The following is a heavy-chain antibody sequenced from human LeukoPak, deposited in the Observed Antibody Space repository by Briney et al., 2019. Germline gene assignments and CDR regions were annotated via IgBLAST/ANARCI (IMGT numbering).Heavy chain of an antibody. CDR2: ITGSGGRT. CDR1: GFTFSSYA. J-gene: IGHJ3*02. Sequence: GGSLRLSCAAPGFTFSSYAMSWVRQAPGEGLEWVSAITGSGGRTYTADSVKGRFTISRDNSKNTLYLQMNSLRAEDTAVYYCAKDRGSGYYFIGAFDMWGQGTMVTVSS. V-gene: IGHV3-23*01. CDR3: AKDRGSGYYFIGAFDM. D-gene: IGHD3-22*01.